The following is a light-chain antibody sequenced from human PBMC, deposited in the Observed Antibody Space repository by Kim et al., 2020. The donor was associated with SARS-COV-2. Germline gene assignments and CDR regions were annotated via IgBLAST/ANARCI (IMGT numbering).Light chain of an antibody. Sequence: QSALTQPASVSGSPGQSIILSCAGTSSDIGDNRFVSWYRQSPGKVPKLIIYDISQRPSGVSHRFSGSKSGNTASLTISGLQAEDEAVYYCSAYYRMNVYVFGSGTKVTVL. CDR3: SAYYRMNVYV. CDR1: SSDIGDNRF. CDR2: DIS. J-gene: IGLJ1*01. V-gene: IGLV2-14*01.